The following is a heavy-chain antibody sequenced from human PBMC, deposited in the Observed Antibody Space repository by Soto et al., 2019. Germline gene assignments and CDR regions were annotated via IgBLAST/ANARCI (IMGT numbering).Heavy chain of an antibody. CDR3: AGGTPGYFDY. CDR1: GFPFSSYS. CDR2: ISSSSSTI. Sequence: EVQLVESGGGLVQPGGSLRLSCAASGFPFSSYSMNWVRQAPGKGLEWVSYISSSSSTIYYTDSVKGRFTISRDNAKNSLYLQMNSLRAEDTAVYYCAGGTPGYFDYWGQGTLVTVSS. V-gene: IGHV3-48*01. J-gene: IGHJ4*02.